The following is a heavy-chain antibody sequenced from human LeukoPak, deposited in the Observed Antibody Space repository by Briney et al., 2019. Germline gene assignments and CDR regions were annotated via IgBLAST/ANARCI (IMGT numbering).Heavy chain of an antibody. J-gene: IGHJ4*02. CDR1: GGTFSSYA. CDR3: ARDLFRRGDY. Sequence: ASVKVSCKASGGTFSSYAISWVRQAPGHGLEWMGGIIPIFGIANYAQKFQGRVTITADESTSTAYMELSSLRSEDTAVYYCARDLFRRGDYWGQGTLVTVSS. V-gene: IGHV1-69*13. CDR2: IIPIFGIA.